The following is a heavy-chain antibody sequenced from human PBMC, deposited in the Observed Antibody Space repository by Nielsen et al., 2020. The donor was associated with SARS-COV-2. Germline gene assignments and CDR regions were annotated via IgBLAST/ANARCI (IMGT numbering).Heavy chain of an antibody. CDR1: GYSFTSYW. CDR3: ARRYYYDSSGYYYGGPDY. V-gene: IGHV5-51*01. Sequence: GESLKISCKGSGYSFTSYWIGWVRQMPGKGLEWMGIIYPGDSDTRYSPSFQGQVTISADKSISTAYLQWSSLKASDTAKYYCARRYYYDSSGYYYGGPDYWGQGTLVTVSS. D-gene: IGHD3-22*01. J-gene: IGHJ4*02. CDR2: IYPGDSDT.